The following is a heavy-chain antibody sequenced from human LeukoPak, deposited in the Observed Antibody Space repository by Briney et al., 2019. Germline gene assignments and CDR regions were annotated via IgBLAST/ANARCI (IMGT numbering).Heavy chain of an antibody. D-gene: IGHD4-17*01. Sequence: SVKVSCKASGGTFSSYAISWVRQAPGQGLEWMGGIIPIFGTANYAQKFQGRVTITADESTSTAYMELSSLRSEDTAVYYCARLHGDYEVRWFDPWGQGALVTVSS. CDR2: IIPIFGTA. V-gene: IGHV1-69*13. J-gene: IGHJ5*02. CDR1: GGTFSSYA. CDR3: ARLHGDYEVRWFDP.